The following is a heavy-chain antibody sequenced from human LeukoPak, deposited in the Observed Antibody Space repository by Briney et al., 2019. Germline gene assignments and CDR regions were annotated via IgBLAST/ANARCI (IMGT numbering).Heavy chain of an antibody. D-gene: IGHD6-13*01. V-gene: IGHV4-34*01. CDR2: INHSGST. Sequence: SETLSLTCAVYGGSFSGYYWSWIRQPPGKGLEWIGEINHSGSTNYNPSLKSRVTISVDTSKNQFSLKLSSVTAADTAVYYCARGRRVYSSSWYPNYWGQGTLVTVSS. CDR1: GGSFSGYY. J-gene: IGHJ4*02. CDR3: ARGRRVYSSSWYPNY.